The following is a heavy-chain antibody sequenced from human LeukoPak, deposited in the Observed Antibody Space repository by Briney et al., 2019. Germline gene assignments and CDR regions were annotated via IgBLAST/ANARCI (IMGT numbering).Heavy chain of an antibody. D-gene: IGHD3-16*01. J-gene: IGHJ6*02. CDR2: IRNRADGGTK. Sequence: GGSLRLSCTGSGFTFGDYTMTWIRQAPGKGLEWVGFIRNRADGGTKEFAASVKDRFTISRDDSKSIAYLHMNSLKIEDAGVYYCTRDPVMIEGVWGQGTTVIVSS. CDR1: GFTFGDYT. CDR3: TRDPVMIEGV. V-gene: IGHV3-49*03.